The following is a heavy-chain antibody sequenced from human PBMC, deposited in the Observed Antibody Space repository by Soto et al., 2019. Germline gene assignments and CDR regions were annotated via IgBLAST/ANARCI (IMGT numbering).Heavy chain of an antibody. J-gene: IGHJ4*02. V-gene: IGHV4-34*01. CDR2: INHSGST. CDR3: ARDKITGLFDY. CDR1: GGSFSGYY. Sequence: QVQLQQWGAGLLKPSETLSLTCAVYGGSFSGYYWTWIRQPPGTGLEWIGEINHSGSTNYNPSLKXRVTXSXYTSKNQFSLKLTSVTAADTAVYYCARDKITGLFDYWGQGTLVTVSS. D-gene: IGHD2-8*02.